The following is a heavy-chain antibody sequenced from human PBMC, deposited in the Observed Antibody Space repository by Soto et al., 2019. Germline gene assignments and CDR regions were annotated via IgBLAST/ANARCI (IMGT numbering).Heavy chain of an antibody. Sequence: QVQLQESGPGLVKPSETLSLTCTVSVSGGSVSTGVHYWGWIRQPPGKGLEWIGYIYYSGSTNYNPSLKSRVTISVDTSKNQFSLKLTSVTAADTAVYYCARGYYSSWYWFDRWGRGTLVTVSS. V-gene: IGHV4-61*08. D-gene: IGHD6-13*01. CDR3: ARGYYSSWYWFDR. CDR2: IYYSGST. J-gene: IGHJ2*01. CDR1: GGSVSTGVHY.